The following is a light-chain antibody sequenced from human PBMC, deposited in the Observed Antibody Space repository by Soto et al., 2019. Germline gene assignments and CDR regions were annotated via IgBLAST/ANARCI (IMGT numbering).Light chain of an antibody. CDR3: SSYTSSSTSRV. V-gene: IGLV2-14*01. CDR2: DVS. Sequence: QSVLTQPASVSGSPGQSITISCTGTSSDFGGYNYVSWYQQHPGKAPKLMIYDVSNRPSGVSNRFSGSKSGNTASLTISGLQAEDEADYYCSSYTSSSTSRVFGTGTKVTVL. J-gene: IGLJ1*01. CDR1: SSDFGGYNY.